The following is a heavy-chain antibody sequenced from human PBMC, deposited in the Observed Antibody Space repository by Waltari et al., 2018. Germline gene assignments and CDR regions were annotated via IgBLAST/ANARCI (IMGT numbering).Heavy chain of an antibody. CDR2: IYPGDSDT. CDR3: AMSATSSPSPPNAFDI. CDR1: GYSFTSYW. V-gene: IGHV5-51*03. Sequence: EVQLVQSGAEVKKPGESLKISCKGSGYSFTSYWIGWVRKMPGKGLEWMGIIYPGDSDTRYSPSFQGQVTISADKSISTAYLQWSSLKASDTAMYYCAMSATSSPSPPNAFDIWGQGTMVTVSS. J-gene: IGHJ3*02. D-gene: IGHD2-2*01.